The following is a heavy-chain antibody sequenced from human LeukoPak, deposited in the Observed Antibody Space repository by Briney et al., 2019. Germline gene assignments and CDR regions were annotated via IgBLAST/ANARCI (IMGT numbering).Heavy chain of an antibody. V-gene: IGHV1-18*01. CDR1: GYTVPSYG. D-gene: IGHD3-22*01. J-gene: IGHJ4*02. CDR3: ARDQGYYYDSSGYFAY. Sequence: SVKCSFKASGYTVPSYGISWVRQAPGQGLAWIGWVSPYNGNTNYTQKLQGRVTMTTDTSTSTASMELRSLRPDDTAVYYCARDQGYYYDSSGYFAYWGQGTLVTVSS. CDR2: VSPYNGNT.